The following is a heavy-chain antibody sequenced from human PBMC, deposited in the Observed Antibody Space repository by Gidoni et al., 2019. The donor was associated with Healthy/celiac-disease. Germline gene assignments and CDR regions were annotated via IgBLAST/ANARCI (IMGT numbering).Heavy chain of an antibody. Sequence: QVQLVQSGAEVKKPGSSVKVSCKASGGTFSSYAISWVRQAPGQGLEWMGRIIPILGIANYAQKFQGRVTITADKSTSTAYMELSSLRSEDTAVYYCARAAMVRALLGGFDYWGQGTLVTVSS. CDR1: GGTFSSYA. J-gene: IGHJ4*02. CDR3: ARAAMVRALLGGFDY. CDR2: IIPILGIA. V-gene: IGHV1-69*04. D-gene: IGHD3-10*01.